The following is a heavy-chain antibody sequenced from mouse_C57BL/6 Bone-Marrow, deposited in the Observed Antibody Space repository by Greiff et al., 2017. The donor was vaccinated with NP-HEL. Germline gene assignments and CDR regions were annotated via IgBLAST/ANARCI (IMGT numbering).Heavy chain of an antibody. D-gene: IGHD3-3*01. J-gene: IGHJ3*01. CDR3: ARHRAGPFAY. CDR1: GFTFSDYY. CDR2: ISNGGGST. V-gene: IGHV5-12*01. Sequence: EVQGVESGGGLVQPGGSLKLSCAASGFTFSDYYMYWVRQTPEKRLEWVAFISNGGGSTYYPDTVKGRFTISRDNAKNTLYLQMSRLKSEDTAMYYCARHRAGPFAYWGQGTLVTVSA.